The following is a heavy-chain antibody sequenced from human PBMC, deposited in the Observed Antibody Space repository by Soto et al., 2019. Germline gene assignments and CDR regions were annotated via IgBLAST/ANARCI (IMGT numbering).Heavy chain of an antibody. Sequence: PGWSLRLSCAASGFTFSSYAMHWVRQAPGKGLEWVAVISYDGSNKYYADSVKGRFTISRDNSKNTLYLQMNSLRAEDTAVYYCARARTSPYDYYDSRGGGSSNAFDIWGQGSMVTVSS. CDR3: ARARTSPYDYYDSRGGGSSNAFDI. CDR1: GFTFSSYA. V-gene: IGHV3-30-3*01. D-gene: IGHD3-22*01. J-gene: IGHJ3*02. CDR2: ISYDGSNK.